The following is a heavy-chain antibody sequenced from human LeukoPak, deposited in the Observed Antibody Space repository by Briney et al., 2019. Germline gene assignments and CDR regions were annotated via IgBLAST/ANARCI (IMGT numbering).Heavy chain of an antibody. J-gene: IGHJ4*02. CDR2: IYYSGST. Sequence: SETLSLTCTVSGGSISSYYWSWIRQPPGKGLEWIGCIYYSGSTNYNPSLKSRVTISVDTSKNQFSLKLSSVTAADTAVYYCAREYCSGGSCYFDYWGQGTLVTVSS. D-gene: IGHD2-15*01. CDR1: GGSISSYY. CDR3: AREYCSGGSCYFDY. V-gene: IGHV4-59*08.